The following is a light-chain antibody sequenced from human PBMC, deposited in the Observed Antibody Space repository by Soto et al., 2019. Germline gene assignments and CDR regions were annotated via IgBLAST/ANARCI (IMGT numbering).Light chain of an antibody. J-gene: IGKJ5*01. CDR1: QSVSSN. Sequence: EIVMTQSPATLSVSPGERATLSCRASQSVSSNLAWYQQKPGQAPRLLIYGAFTRATGIPARFSGSGSGTEFTLTITRLEPEDSAVYFCQQYTGPPTTFGQGTRLEIK. CDR2: GAF. CDR3: QQYTGPPTT. V-gene: IGKV3-15*01.